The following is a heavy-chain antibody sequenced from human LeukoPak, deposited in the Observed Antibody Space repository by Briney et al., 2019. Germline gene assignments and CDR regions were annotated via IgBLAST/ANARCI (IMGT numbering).Heavy chain of an antibody. J-gene: IGHJ4*02. Sequence: GGSLRLSCAASGFTFSSYAMSWVRQAPGKGREWVSSISGEGGTTYYADSVKGRFTISRDNSKNTLYLQMHSLRAEDTAVYYCAKRSRPGTFYFDYWGQGTLVTVSS. CDR3: AKRSRPGTFYFDY. D-gene: IGHD6-13*01. V-gene: IGHV3-23*01. CDR2: ISGEGGTT. CDR1: GFTFSSYA.